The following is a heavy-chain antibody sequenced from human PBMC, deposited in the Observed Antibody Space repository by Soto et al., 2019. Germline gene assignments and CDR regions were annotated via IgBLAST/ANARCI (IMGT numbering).Heavy chain of an antibody. CDR1: GGTFSSYA. CDR3: ARGARFGELLAGWFDP. V-gene: IGHV1-69*06. J-gene: IGHJ5*02. D-gene: IGHD3-10*01. CDR2: IIPIFGTA. Sequence: SVKVSCKASGGTFSSYAISWVRQAPGQGLEWMGGIIPIFGTANYAQKFQGGVTITADKSTSTAYMELSSLRSEDTAVYYCARGARFGELLAGWFDPWGQGTLVTVSS.